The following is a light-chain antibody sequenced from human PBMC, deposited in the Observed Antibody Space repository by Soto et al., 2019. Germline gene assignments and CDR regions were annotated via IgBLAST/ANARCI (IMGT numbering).Light chain of an antibody. CDR1: QSVSSSY. Sequence: EIVLTQYPGNLSLSPGERATLSCRASQSVSSSYLAWYQQKPGQAPRLLIYGASSRATGLPHRFSGSGSGTDFTLTISRLEPEDFELYSCKQYCCSPLFPFGPWPQVDI. CDR2: GAS. J-gene: IGKJ3*01. V-gene: IGKV3-20*01. CDR3: KQYCCSPLFP.